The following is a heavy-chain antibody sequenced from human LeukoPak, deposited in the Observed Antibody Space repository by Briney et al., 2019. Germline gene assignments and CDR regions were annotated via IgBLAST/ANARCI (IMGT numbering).Heavy chain of an antibody. J-gene: IGHJ4*02. CDR1: GFTVSTDH. Sequence: GGSLRLSCAASGFTVSTDHMSWVRQAPGKGLEWVAVSYSGGTSQYAESVKGRFTISRDNSKNTLDLQMNSLRVEDTALYYCARVWELSFDYWGQGNPGHRLL. V-gene: IGHV3-53*01. D-gene: IGHD1-26*01. CDR3: ARVWELSFDY. CDR2: SYSGGTS.